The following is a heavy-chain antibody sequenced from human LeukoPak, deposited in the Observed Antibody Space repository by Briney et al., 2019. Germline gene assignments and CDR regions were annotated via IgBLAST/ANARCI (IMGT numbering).Heavy chain of an antibody. J-gene: IGHJ6*02. V-gene: IGHV3-21*01. CDR1: GFTFSNYN. CDR2: ISSTSSYI. Sequence: GGSLRLSCAASGFTFSNYNFYWVRQAPGKGLEWVSSISSTSSYIYYADSMKGRFTTSRDNAKNSLYLQMNSLRAEDTAVYYCARALWSGPVYYGMDVWGQGTTVTVSS. D-gene: IGHD3-10*01. CDR3: ARALWSGPVYYGMDV.